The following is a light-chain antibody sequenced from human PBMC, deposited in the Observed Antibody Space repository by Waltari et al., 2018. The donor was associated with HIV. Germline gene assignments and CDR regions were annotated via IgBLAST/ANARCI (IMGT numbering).Light chain of an antibody. J-gene: IGLJ1*01. V-gene: IGLV2-14*03. CDR2: DVS. CDR1: SSDVGDYNY. CDR3: SSYTSSSPYA. Sequence: QSALTQPASVSGSPGQSITISCTGTSSDVGDYNYVSWYQQHPGKAPKLMIYDVSNRPSGVSNRFSGSKSGNTASLTISGLQAEDEADYYCSSYTSSSPYAFGTGTKVTVL.